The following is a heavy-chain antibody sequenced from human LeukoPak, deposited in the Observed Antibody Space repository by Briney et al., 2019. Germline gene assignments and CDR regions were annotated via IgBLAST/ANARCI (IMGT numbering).Heavy chain of an antibody. CDR1: GFTFSDYY. V-gene: IGHV3-11*06. D-gene: IGHD6-19*01. J-gene: IGHJ5*02. CDR2: ISSSSSYT. CDR3: ARAYSSGWDNWFDP. Sequence: GGSLRLSCAASGFTFSDYYMSWIRQAPGKGLEWVSYISSSSSYTNYADSVKGRFTISRDDAKNSLYLQMNSLRAEDTAVYYCARAYSSGWDNWFDPWGQGTLVTVSS.